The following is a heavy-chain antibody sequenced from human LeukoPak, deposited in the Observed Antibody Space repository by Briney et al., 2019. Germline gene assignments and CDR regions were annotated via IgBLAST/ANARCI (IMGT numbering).Heavy chain of an antibody. Sequence: GSLRLSCVASGLTVSSNYMSWIRQPPGKGLEWVGYIYNSGRTNYNPSLKSRVTISVDTSKNQFSLRLRSVTAADTAVYYCARTVGANWDLFDYWGQGTLVTVSS. CDR1: GLTVSSNY. CDR3: ARTVGANWDLFDY. V-gene: IGHV4-59*02. CDR2: IYNSGRT. D-gene: IGHD7-27*01. J-gene: IGHJ4*02.